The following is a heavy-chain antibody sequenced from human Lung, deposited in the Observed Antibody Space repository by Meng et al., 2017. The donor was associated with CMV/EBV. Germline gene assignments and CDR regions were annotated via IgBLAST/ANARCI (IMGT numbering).Heavy chain of an antibody. D-gene: IGHD6-19*01. J-gene: IGHJ4*02. CDR1: GGSISISTW. Sequence: QVRLERSRPGLVKPSGTLSRALAVSGGSISISTWWSWVRQPPGKGLEWIGEIYHSGGTNYNPSLRVRVTISLDKSKYQFSLTLRSVTAADTAVYYCARDPYATGWAGWGQGTLVTVSS. CDR3: ARDPYATGWAG. V-gene: IGHV4-4*02. CDR2: IYHSGGT.